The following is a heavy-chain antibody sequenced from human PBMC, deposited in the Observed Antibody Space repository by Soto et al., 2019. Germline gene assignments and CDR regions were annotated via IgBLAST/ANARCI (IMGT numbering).Heavy chain of an antibody. CDR3: ARRLSTGWFFDF. D-gene: IGHD6-19*01. J-gene: IGHJ4*02. Sequence: GESLKISCKGSGYSFTSDWIGWVRQMPGKGLEWMGIIYPGDSDTRYSPSFQGQVAFSADKSISTAYLQWSGLKASDTAIYYCARRLSTGWFFDFWGQGTLVNVSS. V-gene: IGHV5-51*01. CDR2: IYPGDSDT. CDR1: GYSFTSDW.